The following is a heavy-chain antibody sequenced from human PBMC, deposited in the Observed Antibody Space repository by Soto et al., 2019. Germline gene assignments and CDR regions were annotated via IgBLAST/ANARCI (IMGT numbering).Heavy chain of an antibody. Sequence: LRLSCAASGFTYTNYWMDWVRQVPGKGLEWVANISPDGSQKQYVDSVKGRFTISRDNAKNSLYLQMNRLTAEDSALYYCSRSIDSWGQGTRVTVSS. CDR3: SRSIDS. CDR1: GFTYTNYW. CDR2: ISPDGSQK. J-gene: IGHJ4*02. V-gene: IGHV3-7*01.